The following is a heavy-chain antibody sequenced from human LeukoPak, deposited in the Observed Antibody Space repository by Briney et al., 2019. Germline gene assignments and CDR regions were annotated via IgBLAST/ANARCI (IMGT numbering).Heavy chain of an antibody. D-gene: IGHD6-6*01. CDR3: AREREVNGIAARIEYFQH. CDR1: GFTFSSYS. Sequence: GGSLRLSCAASGFTFSSYSMNWVRQAPGKGLEWVSYISSSSSTIYYADSVKGRFTISRDNAKNSLYLQMNSLRAEDTAVYCCAREREVNGIAARIEYFQHWGQGTLVTVSS. J-gene: IGHJ1*01. V-gene: IGHV3-48*01. CDR2: ISSSSSTI.